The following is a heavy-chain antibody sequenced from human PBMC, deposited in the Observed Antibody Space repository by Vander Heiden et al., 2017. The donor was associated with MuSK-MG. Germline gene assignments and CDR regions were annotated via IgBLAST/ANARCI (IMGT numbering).Heavy chain of an antibody. CDR3: AKGSDVINWYIGSYLDY. CDR1: GFAFHDYS. V-gene: IGHV3-9*01. CDR2: ISWSSGSI. J-gene: IGHJ4*02. Sequence: EVQLVDSGGGLVQPGRSLRLSCAASGFAFHDYSMHWVRQAPGKGLEWVSGISWSSGSIGYADSVKGRVTISRDNAKNSLYLQMNSLRAEEKALYYCAKGSDVINWYIGSYLDYWGQGTMVTVSS. D-gene: IGHD1-26*01.